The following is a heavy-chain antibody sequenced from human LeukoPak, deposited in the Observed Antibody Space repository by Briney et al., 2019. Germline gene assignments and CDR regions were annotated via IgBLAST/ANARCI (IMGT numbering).Heavy chain of an antibody. J-gene: IGHJ4*02. CDR3: ARGKSHYGNYGY. Sequence: GGSLRLSCAVSGLTFSDSWMSWVRQAPGKRPEWMANIKPDGSEKYYADSVKGRFTISRDNSKNTLYLQMNSLRAEDTAVYYCARGKSHYGNYGYWGQGTLVTVSS. CDR1: GLTFSDSW. V-gene: IGHV3-7*05. CDR2: IKPDGSEK. D-gene: IGHD4-11*01.